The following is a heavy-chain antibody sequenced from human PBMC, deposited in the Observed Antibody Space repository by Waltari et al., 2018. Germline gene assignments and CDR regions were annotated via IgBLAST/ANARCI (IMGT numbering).Heavy chain of an antibody. Sequence: QVQLQESGPGLVKPSQTLSLTCTVSGGSISSGGYYWSWIRQHPGKGLGWIGYIYHSGSTYYNPSLKSRVTISVDRSKNQFSLKLSSVTAADTAVYYCARGAFMRVVNDAFDIWGQGTMVTVSS. V-gene: IGHV4-31*03. CDR3: ARGAFMRVVNDAFDI. D-gene: IGHD3-22*01. CDR2: IYHSGST. J-gene: IGHJ3*02. CDR1: GGSISSGGYY.